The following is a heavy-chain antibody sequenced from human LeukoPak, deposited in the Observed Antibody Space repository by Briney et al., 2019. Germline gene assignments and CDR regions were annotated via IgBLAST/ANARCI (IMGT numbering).Heavy chain of an antibody. CDR3: ASTGPNPSYYDSSGYPNPYFDY. Sequence: ASVKVSCMASGYTFTGYYMHWVRQAPGQGLEWMGWINPNSGGTNYAQKFQGRVTMTRDTSISTAYMELSRLRSDDTAVYYCASTGPNPSYYDSSGYPNPYFDYWGQGTLVPSPQ. J-gene: IGHJ4*02. CDR2: INPNSGGT. CDR1: GYTFTGYY. D-gene: IGHD3-22*01. V-gene: IGHV1-2*02.